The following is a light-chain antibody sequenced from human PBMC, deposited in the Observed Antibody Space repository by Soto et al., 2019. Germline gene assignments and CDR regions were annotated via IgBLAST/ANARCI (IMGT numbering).Light chain of an antibody. CDR2: DVS. Sequence: QSALTQPRSVSGFPGQSVTISCTGTSSDVGGYKYVSWYQQHPGKAPKLMIYDVSERPSGVPDRFSGSKSGNTASLTISGLHAEDEADYYCCSYAGSPYVFGTGTKVTVL. V-gene: IGLV2-11*01. CDR3: CSYAGSPYV. J-gene: IGLJ1*01. CDR1: SSDVGGYKY.